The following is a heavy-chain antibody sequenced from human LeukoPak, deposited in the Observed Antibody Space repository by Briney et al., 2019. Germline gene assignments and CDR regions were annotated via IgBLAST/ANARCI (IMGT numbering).Heavy chain of an antibody. CDR2: ISAYNGNT. CDR1: GYSFRSYG. D-gene: IGHD5/OR15-5a*01. CDR3: ARVMSSPPISMYYFDY. Sequence: GASVNVSCKACGYSFRSYGISWVRQDPGKGLEWMGWISAYNGNTNYAQKLQGRVTMTTDTSTSTAYMELRSLRSDDTAVYYCARVMSSPPISMYYFDYWGQGTLVTVSS. V-gene: IGHV1-18*04. J-gene: IGHJ4*02.